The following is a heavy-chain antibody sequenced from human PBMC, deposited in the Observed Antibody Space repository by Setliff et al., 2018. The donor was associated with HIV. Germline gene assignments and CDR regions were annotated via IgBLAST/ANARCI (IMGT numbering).Heavy chain of an antibody. CDR1: GYTFTSYG. CDR3: ARVYCSTRSCVDEWYFDY. CDR2: ISAYNGNT. J-gene: IGHJ4*02. Sequence: ASVKVSCKASGYTFTSYGISWVRRAPGQGLEWMGWISAYNGNTNYAQKFQGRVTMTTDISTSTVFLELSSLRSEDTAIYYCARVYCSTRSCVDEWYFDYWGQGTLVTVSS. V-gene: IGHV1-18*01. D-gene: IGHD2-2*01.